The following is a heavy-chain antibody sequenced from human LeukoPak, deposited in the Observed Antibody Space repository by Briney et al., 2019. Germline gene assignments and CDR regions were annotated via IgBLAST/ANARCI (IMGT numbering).Heavy chain of an antibody. CDR3: ARGWQQLAY. J-gene: IGHJ4*02. CDR2: ISYDGSNK. V-gene: IGHV3-30*03. D-gene: IGHD6-13*01. Sequence: GGSLRLSCAASGFTFSSYGMHWVRQAPGKGLEWVAVISYDGSNKYYADSVKGRFTISRDNSKNTLYLQMNSLRSEDTAVYYCARGWQQLAYWGQGTLVTVSS. CDR1: GFTFSSYG.